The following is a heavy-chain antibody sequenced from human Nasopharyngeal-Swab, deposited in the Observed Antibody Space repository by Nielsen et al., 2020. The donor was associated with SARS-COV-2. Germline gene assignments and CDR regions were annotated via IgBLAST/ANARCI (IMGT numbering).Heavy chain of an antibody. CDR3: ATDYVETRDY. J-gene: IGHJ4*02. Sequence: VRQMPGKGLEWVSSISSSGSYIYYADSVKGRFTISRDNAKNSLHLQMNSLRAEDTAVYYCATDYVETRDYWGQGTLVTVSS. D-gene: IGHD4-17*01. CDR2: ISSSGSYI. V-gene: IGHV3-21*04.